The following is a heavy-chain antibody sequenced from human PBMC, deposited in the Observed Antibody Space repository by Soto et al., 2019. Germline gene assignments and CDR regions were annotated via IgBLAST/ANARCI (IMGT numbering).Heavy chain of an antibody. Sequence: SETLSLTCTVSGGSISSYYWSWIRQPPGKGLEWIGYIYYSGSTNYNPSLKSRVTISGDTSKNQFSLKLSSVTAADTAVYYCARDKASGGYYYGMDVWGQGTTVTVSS. CDR1: GGSISSYY. CDR3: ARDKASGGYYYGMDV. V-gene: IGHV4-59*01. J-gene: IGHJ6*02. CDR2: IYYSGST. D-gene: IGHD2-15*01.